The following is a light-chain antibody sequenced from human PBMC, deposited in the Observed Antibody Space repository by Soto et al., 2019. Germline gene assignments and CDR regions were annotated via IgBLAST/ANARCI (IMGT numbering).Light chain of an antibody. CDR2: DVR. J-gene: IGLJ2*01. CDR1: SSDVGGYNY. Sequence: QSALTQPRSVSGSPGQSVTISCTGTSSDVGGYNYVSWYQHHPGKAPKLMIYDVRKRPSGVPDRFSGSKSGNTASLTISGLQAEDEADYYCCSYAGSYTVVFGGGTKVTVL. V-gene: IGLV2-11*01. CDR3: CSYAGSYTVV.